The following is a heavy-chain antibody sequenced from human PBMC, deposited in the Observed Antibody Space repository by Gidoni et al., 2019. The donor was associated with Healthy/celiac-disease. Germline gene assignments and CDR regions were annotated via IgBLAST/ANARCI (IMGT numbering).Heavy chain of an antibody. CDR2: ISGSGGST. V-gene: IGHV3-23*01. J-gene: IGHJ4*02. Sequence: EVQLLESGGGLVQPGGSLRLSCAASGFTFSSYAMSWVRQAPGQGLEWVSAISGSGGSTYYADSVKGRFTISRDNSKNTLYLQMNSLRAEDTAVYYCAKDLEQWLGKYYFDYWGQGTLVTVSS. CDR3: AKDLEQWLGKYYFDY. D-gene: IGHD6-19*01. CDR1: GFTFSSYA.